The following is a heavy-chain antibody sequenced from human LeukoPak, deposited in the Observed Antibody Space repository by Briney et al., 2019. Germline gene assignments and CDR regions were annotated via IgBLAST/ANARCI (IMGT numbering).Heavy chain of an antibody. D-gene: IGHD3-3*01. CDR2: ISGSGGST. CDR1: GFTFSSYA. Sequence: GESLRLSCAASGFTFSSYAMSWVRQAPGKGLEWVSAISGSGGSTYYADSVKGRFTISRDNSQNTVSLQLNNLRIEDTALYYCAKTSLSDPSGHYYYMDVWGKGTTVTVSS. J-gene: IGHJ6*03. V-gene: IGHV3-23*01. CDR3: AKTSLSDPSGHYYYMDV.